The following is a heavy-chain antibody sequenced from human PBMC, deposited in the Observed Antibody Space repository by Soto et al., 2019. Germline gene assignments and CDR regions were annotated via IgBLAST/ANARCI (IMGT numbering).Heavy chain of an antibody. CDR1: GLTFSSYA. V-gene: IGHV3-23*01. J-gene: IGHJ3*01. D-gene: IGHD6-13*01. CDR3: AKDMRQQLGWNDAFDV. Sequence: EVQLLESGGGLVQPGGSLRLSCAASGLTFSSYAMSWVRQAPGKGLEWVSSISGTGVSTYYADSVKGRFTISRDNSKNTLYLQMNILRAEDTAVYYCAKDMRQQLGWNDAFDVWGQGTMVTVSS. CDR2: ISGTGVST.